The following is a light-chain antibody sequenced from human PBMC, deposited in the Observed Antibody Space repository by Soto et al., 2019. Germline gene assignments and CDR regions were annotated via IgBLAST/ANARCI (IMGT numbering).Light chain of an antibody. CDR1: QDISNF. J-gene: IGKJ3*01. CDR3: QQYDNLPPFT. V-gene: IGKV1-33*01. CDR2: GAS. Sequence: DIQMTQSPSSLSASVRDRVTITCQASQDISNFLNWYQQKPGKAPNLLIYGASNLETGVPSRFNGSGSGTDFTFTISSLQPEDIATYYCQQYDNLPPFTFGPGTKVDIK.